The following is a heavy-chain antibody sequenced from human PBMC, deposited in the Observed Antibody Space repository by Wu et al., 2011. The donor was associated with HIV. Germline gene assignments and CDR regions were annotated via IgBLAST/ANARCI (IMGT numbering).Heavy chain of an antibody. CDR2: IIPIFGTA. D-gene: IGHD4/OR15-4a*01. Sequence: QVQLVQSGAEVKKPGSSVKVSCKASGATFSSYAISWVRQAPGQGLEWMGRIIPIFGTANYAQKFQGRVTITADKSTSTAYMELSSLRSDDTAVYYCARGPRGARAGYYYYYYYMDVWGKGTTVTVS. V-gene: IGHV1-69*06. CDR3: ARGPRGARAGYYYYYYYMDV. J-gene: IGHJ6*03. CDR1: GATFSSYA.